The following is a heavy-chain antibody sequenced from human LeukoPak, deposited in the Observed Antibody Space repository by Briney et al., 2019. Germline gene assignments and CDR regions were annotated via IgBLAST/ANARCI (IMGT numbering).Heavy chain of an antibody. CDR2: IYSGDNT. J-gene: IGHJ4*02. Sequence: GGSLRLSCAASGFTVSNNYMSWVRQAPGKGLEWFSVIYSGDNTYYVESVKGRFTISRDNSKNTLFLQMNRLRAEDTAVYYCAGRRVLDASFDYWGQGTLVTVSS. CDR3: AGRRVLDASFDY. CDR1: GFTVSNNY. V-gene: IGHV3-66*02. D-gene: IGHD3-16*01.